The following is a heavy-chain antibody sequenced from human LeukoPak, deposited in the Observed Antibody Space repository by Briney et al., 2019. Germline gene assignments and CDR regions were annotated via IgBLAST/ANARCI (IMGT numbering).Heavy chain of an antibody. CDR2: FNSDGITT. Sequence: PGGSLRLSCAASGFTFSSYWMHWVRHAPGKGLVWVSRFNSDGITTSYADSVKGRFSISRDNAKNTLYLQMNSLRAEDTAVYYCARGRYYFDSWGQGILVTVSS. D-gene: IGHD1-14*01. J-gene: IGHJ4*02. CDR3: ARGRYYFDS. CDR1: GFTFSSYW. V-gene: IGHV3-74*01.